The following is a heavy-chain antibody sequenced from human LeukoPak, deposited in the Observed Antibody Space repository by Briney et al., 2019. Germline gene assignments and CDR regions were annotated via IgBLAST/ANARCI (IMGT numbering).Heavy chain of an antibody. CDR2: IRSKAYGGTT. J-gene: IGHJ4*02. V-gene: IGHV3-49*04. CDR1: GFTFCEYA. D-gene: IGHD3-10*01. Sequence: PGRSLRLSCTASGFTFCEYAMSWVRQAPGKGLEWVGFIRSKAYGGTTEYAASVKGRFTISRDDSKSIAYLQMNSLKTEDPAVYYCAREEDGSGSYWGENYWGQGTLVTVSS. CDR3: AREEDGSGSYWGENY.